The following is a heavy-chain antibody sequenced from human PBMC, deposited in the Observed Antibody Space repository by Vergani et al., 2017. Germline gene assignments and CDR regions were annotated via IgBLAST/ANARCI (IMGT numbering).Heavy chain of an antibody. Sequence: QVQLQESGPGLVKPSETLSLTCTVSGGSISSYYWSWIRQPAGKGLEWIGRIYTSGSTNYNPSLKSRVTISVDTSKNQFSLKLSSVTAADTAVYYCARDMGFYYYDSSGYWSNAFDIWGQGTMVTVSS. J-gene: IGHJ3*02. D-gene: IGHD3-22*01. CDR1: GGSISSYY. CDR2: IYTSGST. CDR3: ARDMGFYYYDSSGYWSNAFDI. V-gene: IGHV4-4*07.